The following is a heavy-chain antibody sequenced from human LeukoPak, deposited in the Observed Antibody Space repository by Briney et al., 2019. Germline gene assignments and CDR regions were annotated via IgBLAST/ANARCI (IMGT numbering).Heavy chain of an antibody. Sequence: GGSLGLSCAASGFTFSSYSMNWVRQAPGKGLEWVSSISSSSSYIYYADSVKGRFTISRDNAKNSLYLQMNSLRAEDTAVYYCARASIVGAYYFDYWGQGTLVTVSS. CDR3: ARASIVGAYYFDY. CDR2: ISSSSSYI. J-gene: IGHJ4*02. D-gene: IGHD1-26*01. V-gene: IGHV3-21*01. CDR1: GFTFSSYS.